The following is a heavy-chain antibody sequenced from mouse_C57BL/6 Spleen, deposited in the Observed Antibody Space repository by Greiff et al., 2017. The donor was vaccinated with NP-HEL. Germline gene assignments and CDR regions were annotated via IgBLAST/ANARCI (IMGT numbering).Heavy chain of an antibody. CDR2: IHPNSGST. CDR3: ARRRSSDYAMDY. J-gene: IGHJ4*01. CDR1: GYTFTSYW. V-gene: IGHV1-64*01. Sequence: QVQLQQSGAELVKPGASVKLSCKASGYTFTSYWMHWVKQRPGQGLEWIGMIHPNSGSTNYNEKFKSKATLTVDKSSSTAYMQRSSLTSEDSAVYYCARRRSSDYAMDYWGQGTSVTVSS. D-gene: IGHD1-3*01.